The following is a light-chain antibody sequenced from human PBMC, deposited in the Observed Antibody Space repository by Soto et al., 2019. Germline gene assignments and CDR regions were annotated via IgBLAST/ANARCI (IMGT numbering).Light chain of an antibody. CDR2: LGS. CDR1: QSLLHSNGYNY. V-gene: IGKV2-28*01. Sequence: DIVMTQSPLSLPVTPGEPASISFRSSQSLLHSNGYNYLDWYLQKPGQSPQLLIYLGSNRASGVPDRFSGSGSGTDFTLKISRVEAEDVGVYYCMQGTHWPPNFGQGTRLEIK. J-gene: IGKJ5*01. CDR3: MQGTHWPPN.